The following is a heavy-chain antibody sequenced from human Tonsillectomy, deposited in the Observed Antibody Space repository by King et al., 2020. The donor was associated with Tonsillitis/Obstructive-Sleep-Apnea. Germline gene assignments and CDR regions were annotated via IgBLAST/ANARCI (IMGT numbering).Heavy chain of an antibody. Sequence: VQLVESGGGLVQPGGSLRLSCAASGFTFSSYEMNWVRQAPGKGLEWVSYISSSGSTIYYADSVKGRFTISRDNAKNSLYLQMNSLRAEDTAVYYCARDVLRYFDWLPSGGPIDYWGQGTPVTVSS. D-gene: IGHD3-9*01. CDR1: GFTFSSYE. J-gene: IGHJ4*02. CDR2: ISSSGSTI. V-gene: IGHV3-48*03. CDR3: ARDVLRYFDWLPSGGPIDY.